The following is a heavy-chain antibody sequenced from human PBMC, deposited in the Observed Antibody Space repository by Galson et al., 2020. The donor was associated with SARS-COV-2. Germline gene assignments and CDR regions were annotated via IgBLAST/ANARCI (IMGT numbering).Heavy chain of an antibody. CDR1: GYSVSTTNY. Sequence: SETLSLTCTVSGYSVSTTNYWGWVRQPPGRGLEWIGSVYPSGTTYYNPSLKSRVTISVDTSKNQFSLRLDSVTAADSALYYCARQGVNMIVLVTVPGWYFDLWGRGTLVTVSS. CDR3: ARQGVNMIVLVTVPGWYFDL. J-gene: IGHJ2*01. V-gene: IGHV4-38-2*02. CDR2: VYPSGTT. D-gene: IGHD3-22*01.